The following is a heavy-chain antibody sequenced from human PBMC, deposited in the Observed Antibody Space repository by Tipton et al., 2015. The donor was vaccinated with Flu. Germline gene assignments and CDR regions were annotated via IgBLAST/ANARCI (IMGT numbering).Heavy chain of an antibody. V-gene: IGHV4-61*01. CDR3: AGRRGEWLDFDY. CDR1: GDSVNSDKSY. J-gene: IGHJ4*02. Sequence: TLSLTCTVSGDSVNSDKSYWSWVRQPPAGGLEWIAFIQSSGAAHYNPSLKSRVTISRDTSRNRFYLKLDSVTAADTAVYFCAGRRGEWLDFDYWGQGTLVTVSS. CDR2: IQSSGAA. D-gene: IGHD6-19*01.